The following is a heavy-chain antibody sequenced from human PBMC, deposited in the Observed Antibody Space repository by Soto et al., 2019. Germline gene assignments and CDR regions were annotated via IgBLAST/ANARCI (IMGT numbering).Heavy chain of an antibody. V-gene: IGHV4-30-4*01. J-gene: IGHJ4*02. CDR2: IYYSGNT. CDR3: ARAFKRYSSPPSPLEY. D-gene: IGHD6-13*01. CDR1: GYSISSGDYY. Sequence: SETLSLTCTVSGYSISSGDYYWSWVRQPPGKGLEGIGCIYYSGNTYYNPSLKRRFSISVDTSKNQFSLQLRSVTVAHTGVYYCARAFKRYSSPPSPLEYWGVGTLLTVSS.